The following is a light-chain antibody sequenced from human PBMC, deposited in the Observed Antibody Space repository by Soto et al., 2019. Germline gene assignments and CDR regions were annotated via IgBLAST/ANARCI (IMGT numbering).Light chain of an antibody. CDR2: GNS. V-gene: IGLV1-40*01. Sequence: QSVLTQPPSVSGAPGQRVTISCTGSISIIGAGYDVDWYQQLPGTAPKLLIYGNSNRPSGVPDRFSGSKSGTSASLAITGLQAEDEADYYCQSYDSSLSVVFGGGTKVTVL. CDR1: ISIIGAGYD. J-gene: IGLJ2*01. CDR3: QSYDSSLSVV.